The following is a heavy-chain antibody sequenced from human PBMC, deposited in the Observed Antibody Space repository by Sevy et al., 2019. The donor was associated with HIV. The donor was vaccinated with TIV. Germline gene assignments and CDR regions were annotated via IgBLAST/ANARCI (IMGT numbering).Heavy chain of an antibody. D-gene: IGHD7-27*01. Sequence: GGCLRLSCVGSGFTFSSHWMNWVRQAPGTGLEWVATIKPDGREKYYADFVKGRFTIYRDNAKNSLYLQMNSLRVEDTAVYDCARDLNWAHDYWGQGTLVTVSS. CDR3: ARDLNWAHDY. CDR1: GFTFSSHW. J-gene: IGHJ4*02. CDR2: IKPDGREK. V-gene: IGHV3-7*01.